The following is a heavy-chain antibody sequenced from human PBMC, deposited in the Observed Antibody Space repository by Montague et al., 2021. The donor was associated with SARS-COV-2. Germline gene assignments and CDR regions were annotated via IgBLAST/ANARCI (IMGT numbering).Heavy chain of an antibody. CDR1: GDSISSSSYN. Sequence: SETLSLTCTVSGDSISSSSYNWGWIRQPPGKELEWIGNIYYSGTTYYNPSLQSRGTISVDTSKNHLSLRLSSVTAADTAVYFCARGMIRGVTTPFDHWGQGSQVTVSS. CDR2: IYYSGTT. V-gene: IGHV4-39*02. J-gene: IGHJ4*02. CDR3: ARGMIRGVTTPFDH. D-gene: IGHD3-10*01.